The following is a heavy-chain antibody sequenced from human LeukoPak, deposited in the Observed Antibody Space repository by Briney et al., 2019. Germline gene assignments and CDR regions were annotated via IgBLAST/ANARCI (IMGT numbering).Heavy chain of an antibody. Sequence: PSETLSLTCTVSGGSISSYYWSWIRQPPGKGLEWIGYIYYSGSTNFNPSLKSRVTISVDTSKNQFSLKMSSVTAADTAVYFCARGGPPGYYYDYYMDVWGKGTTVTISS. CDR2: IYYSGST. V-gene: IGHV4-59*01. CDR1: GGSISSYY. CDR3: ARGGPPGYYYDYYMDV. J-gene: IGHJ6*03.